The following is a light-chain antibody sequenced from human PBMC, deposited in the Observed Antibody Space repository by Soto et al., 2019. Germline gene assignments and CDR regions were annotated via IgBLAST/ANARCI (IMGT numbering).Light chain of an antibody. CDR2: QAS. J-gene: IGKJ2*02. CDR3: QQYNIYSRT. Sequence: DIQMTQSPSTLSASVGDRVTITCRASQSIRTWLAWYQHKPGKAPKLLIYQASSLEGGVPSRFSGSGSGTEFTLTISSLQPDDFATYYCQQYNIYSRTFGQGTKVETK. V-gene: IGKV1-5*03. CDR1: QSIRTW.